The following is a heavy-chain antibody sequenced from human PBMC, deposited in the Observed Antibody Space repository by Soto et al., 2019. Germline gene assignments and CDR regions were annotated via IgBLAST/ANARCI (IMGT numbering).Heavy chain of an antibody. CDR1: GFTLNTYS. CDR2: IDSTSVYT. J-gene: IGHJ4*02. V-gene: IGHV3-21*01. D-gene: IGHD1-26*01. Sequence: EVQLVESGGGLVKPGGSLRLSCAASGFTLNTYSMHWVRQAPGKGLEWVSSIDSTSVYTFYADSVKGRFTVSRAHAQNSLYLQMNSLRAEDTAVYYCAGSLVSATPASWGQGTGVTVSS. CDR3: AGSLVSATPAS.